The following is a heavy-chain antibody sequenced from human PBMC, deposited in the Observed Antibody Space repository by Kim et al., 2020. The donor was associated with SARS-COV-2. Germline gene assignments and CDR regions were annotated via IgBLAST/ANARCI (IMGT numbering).Heavy chain of an antibody. J-gene: IGHJ4*02. D-gene: IGHD3-10*01. CDR2: ST. Sequence: STDYAASVKGRFTISRDNSKNTLYLQMNSLRAEDTAVYYCARDLGFPFDYWGQGTLVTVSS. CDR3: ARDLGFPFDY. V-gene: IGHV3-53*01.